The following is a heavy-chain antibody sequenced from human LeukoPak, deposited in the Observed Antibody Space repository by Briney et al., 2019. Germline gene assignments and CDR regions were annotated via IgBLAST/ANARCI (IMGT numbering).Heavy chain of an antibody. Sequence: GESLKISCQGSGYSFSNYWIAWVRQMPGKGPEWMAIIYPGDSDSRYSPSFQGHVTISAVKSINTAYLHWNSLEASDSAIYYCARRDGNEFAYWGQGTLVTVSS. J-gene: IGHJ4*02. CDR2: IYPGDSDS. V-gene: IGHV5-51*01. CDR1: GYSFSNYW. CDR3: ARRDGNEFAY.